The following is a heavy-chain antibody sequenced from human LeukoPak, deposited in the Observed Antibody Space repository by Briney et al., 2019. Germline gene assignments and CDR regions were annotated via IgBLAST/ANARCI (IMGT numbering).Heavy chain of an antibody. V-gene: IGHV3-30*18. J-gene: IGHJ4*02. Sequence: GGSLRLSCAASGFTFSSYGMHWVRQAPGKGLEWVAVISYDGSNKYYADSVKGRFTISRDNSKNTLYLQMNSLRAEDTAVYYCAKDPTYGDYEDFDYWGQGTLVTVSS. CDR3: AKDPTYGDYEDFDY. D-gene: IGHD4-17*01. CDR1: GFTFSSYG. CDR2: ISYDGSNK.